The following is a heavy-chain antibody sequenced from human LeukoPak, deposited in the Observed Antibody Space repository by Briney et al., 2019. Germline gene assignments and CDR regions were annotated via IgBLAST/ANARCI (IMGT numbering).Heavy chain of an antibody. CDR2: FYRTGST. V-gene: IGHV4-38-2*02. D-gene: IGHD6-19*01. Sequence: SETLSLTCSVSGYSFSSGYYWGWIRQPPGKGLEYIGSFYRTGSTYYNPSLRSRVTISADTSKNQFSLKLSSVTAADTAVYYCAREAQWQKHAIDYWGQGTLVTVSS. CDR1: GYSFSSGYY. J-gene: IGHJ4*02. CDR3: AREAQWQKHAIDY.